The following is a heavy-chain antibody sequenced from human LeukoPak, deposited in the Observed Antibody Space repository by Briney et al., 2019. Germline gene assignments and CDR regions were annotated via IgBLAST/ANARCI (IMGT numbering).Heavy chain of an antibody. CDR3: AVNLAYCGGDCYPFDAFDI. CDR2: INPNSGGT. J-gene: IGHJ3*02. CDR1: GYTFTGYY. V-gene: IGHV1-2*02. Sequence: ASVKVSCKASGYTFTGYYMHWVRQAPGQGLEWMGWINPNSGGTNYAQKFQGRVTMTRGTSISTAYMELSRLRSDDTAVYYCAVNLAYCGGDCYPFDAFDIWGQGTMVTVSS. D-gene: IGHD2-21*02.